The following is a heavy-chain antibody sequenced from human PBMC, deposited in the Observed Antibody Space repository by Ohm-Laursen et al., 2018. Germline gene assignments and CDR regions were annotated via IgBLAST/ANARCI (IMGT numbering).Heavy chain of an antibody. J-gene: IGHJ4*02. CDR2: IKQDGSEK. Sequence: SLRLSCAASGFTFSSYWMSWVRQAPGKGLEWVANIKQDGSEKHYVDSVKGRFTISRDNAKNSLYMQMNSLRAEDTAMYYCARGGWVEYWGQGTLVTVSS. D-gene: IGHD6-19*01. CDR1: GFTFSSYW. V-gene: IGHV3-7*01. CDR3: ARGGWVEY.